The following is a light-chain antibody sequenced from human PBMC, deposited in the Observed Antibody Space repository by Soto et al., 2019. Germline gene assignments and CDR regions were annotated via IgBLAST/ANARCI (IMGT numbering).Light chain of an antibody. Sequence: DIQMTQSPFSLSAPVVERVTITCRASQSISNYLNWYQQKQGKAPKLLIYAASTLQSGVPSRFSGSGSGTDFTLTISSLQPEDSATYYCQQSYGTPIIFGQGTRLEIK. CDR2: AAS. CDR3: QQSYGTPII. J-gene: IGKJ5*01. CDR1: QSISNY. V-gene: IGKV1-39*01.